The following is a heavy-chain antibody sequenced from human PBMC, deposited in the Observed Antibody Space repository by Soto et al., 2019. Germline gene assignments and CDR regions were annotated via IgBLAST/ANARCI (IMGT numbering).Heavy chain of an antibody. D-gene: IGHD1-1*01. CDR2: IYYSGST. J-gene: IGHJ4*02. V-gene: IGHV4-59*01. CDR1: GGSISSYY. CDR3: ARRWRTYFDF. Sequence: QVQLQESGPGLVKPSETLSLTCTVSGGSISSYYWSWIRQPPGKGLEWIGYIYYSGSTDYDPSLKSRVTISVDTSKNQFSPKLSSVTAADTAVYYCARRWRTYFDFWGQGTLVTVSS.